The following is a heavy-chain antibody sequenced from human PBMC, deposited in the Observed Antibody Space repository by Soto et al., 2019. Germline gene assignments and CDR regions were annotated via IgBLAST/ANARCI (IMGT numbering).Heavy chain of an antibody. V-gene: IGHV4-4*02. CDR3: ATCQLGEYYYAMDI. D-gene: IGHD7-27*01. CDR1: GDSITTWKW. J-gene: IGHJ6*02. CDR2: IYDSGNT. Sequence: XEALSLTCGVSGDSITTWKWWTWLRQTPGKGLEWIGEIYDSGNTRYNPSLKSRVTISTDTSKNELSLKLNSVTVADTAVYYCATCQLGEYYYAMDIWGQGTTVTVSS.